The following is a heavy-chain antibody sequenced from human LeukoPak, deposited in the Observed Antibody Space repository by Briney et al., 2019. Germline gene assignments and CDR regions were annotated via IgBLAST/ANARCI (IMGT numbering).Heavy chain of an antibody. CDR2: IVSAGGT. CDR1: GLTFSSYA. D-gene: IGHD3-10*01. Sequence: GGSLRLSCAASGLTFSSYAMNWVREAPGKRLECVSSIVSAGGTYTDDSVPGRFTIARDNSKNTLYLQMNTLRAEDTALYYSATRAGYHYSGSGRPFDYWGQGTLVTVSS. J-gene: IGHJ4*02. V-gene: IGHV3-23*01. CDR3: ATRAGYHYSGSGRPFDY.